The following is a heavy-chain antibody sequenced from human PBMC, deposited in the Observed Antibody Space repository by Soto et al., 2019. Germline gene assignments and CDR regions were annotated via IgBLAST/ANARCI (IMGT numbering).Heavy chain of an antibody. Sequence: PGGSLRLSCAASGFTFSSYDMHWVRQATGKGLEWVSSISSSGSYKYYADSVKGRFTISKDNAKNSLYLQMNSLRAEDTAVYYCARDYYGDYYFDYWGQGILVTVSS. D-gene: IGHD4-17*01. CDR3: ARDYYGDYYFDY. V-gene: IGHV3-21*01. J-gene: IGHJ4*02. CDR2: ISSSGSYK. CDR1: GFTFSSYD.